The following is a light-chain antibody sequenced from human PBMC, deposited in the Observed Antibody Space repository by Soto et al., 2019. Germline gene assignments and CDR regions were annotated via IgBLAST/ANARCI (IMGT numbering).Light chain of an antibody. CDR2: GAS. Sequence: EIVMTQSPATLSVSPGERATLSCRAGQILSSSLAWYQQKPGQAPRLLIYGASTRATGIPARFSGSGSGTEFTLTISSLQSEDFAVYYCQQYNNWPSTFGQGTKLEI. V-gene: IGKV3-15*01. CDR3: QQYNNWPST. J-gene: IGKJ2*02. CDR1: QILSSS.